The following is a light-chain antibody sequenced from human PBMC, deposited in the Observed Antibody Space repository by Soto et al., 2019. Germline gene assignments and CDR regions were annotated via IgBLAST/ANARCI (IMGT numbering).Light chain of an antibody. CDR2: DVT. V-gene: IGLV2-14*01. CDR3: SSYTSTRNVI. J-gene: IGLJ2*01. CDR1: SSDVGGYNY. Sequence: QSALTQPASVSGSPGQSITISCTGTSSDVGGYNYVSWYQQHPGKAPQLMIFDVTNRPSGVSNRFSGSKSGNTASLTISGLQADDEGDYYCSSYTSTRNVIFGGGTKLTVL.